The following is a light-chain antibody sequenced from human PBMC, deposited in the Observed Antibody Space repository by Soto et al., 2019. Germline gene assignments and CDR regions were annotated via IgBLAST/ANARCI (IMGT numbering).Light chain of an antibody. CDR2: DAS. Sequence: DIPMTQSPSTLSASVGDRVTITCRASQSISSWLAWYQQKPGKAPKFLIYDASTLESGVPSRFSGSGSGTEFTLTISSLQPDDFATYYCQQYNSYSYTFGQGTKLEIK. CDR3: QQYNSYSYT. J-gene: IGKJ2*01. CDR1: QSISSW. V-gene: IGKV1-5*01.